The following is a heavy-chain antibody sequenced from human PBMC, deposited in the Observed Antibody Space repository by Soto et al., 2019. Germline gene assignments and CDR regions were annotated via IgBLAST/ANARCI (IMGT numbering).Heavy chain of an antibody. D-gene: IGHD6-19*01. J-gene: IGHJ4*02. CDR1: GFTFSSFA. CDR3: AKGFAVAGFYFDS. CDR2: ITASGGTR. V-gene: IGHV3-23*01. Sequence: EVQLFESGGDLVEPGGSLRLSCTASGFTFSSFAMGWVRQAPGKGLEWVSGITASGGTRYHADSLKGRFTISRDNSKNMLFLQMDNLSAEDTVTYFCAKGFAVAGFYFDSWGQGSLVTVSS.